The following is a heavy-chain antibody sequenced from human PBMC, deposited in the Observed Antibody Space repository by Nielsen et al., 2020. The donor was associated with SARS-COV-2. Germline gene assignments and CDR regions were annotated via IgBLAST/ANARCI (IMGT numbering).Heavy chain of an antibody. CDR1: EFIFTNYA. J-gene: IGHJ6*04. V-gene: IGHV3-23*01. CDR3: VRHYYGSGTMDV. CDR2: ISGTGDNT. D-gene: IGHD3-10*01. Sequence: GGSLTLTCAASEFIFTNYAMSWVRQAPGKGPQWVSGISGTGDNTFYADSVKGRFTIYRDNSKNTLYQQMNSLRAENTAIYYCVRHYYGSGTMDVWAKGTTVTVSS.